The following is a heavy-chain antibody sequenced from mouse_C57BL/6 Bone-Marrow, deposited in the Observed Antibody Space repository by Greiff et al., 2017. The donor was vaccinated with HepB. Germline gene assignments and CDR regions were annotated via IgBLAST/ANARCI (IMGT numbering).Heavy chain of an antibody. Sequence: EVKLVESGGGLVQPKGSLKLSCAASGFSFNTYAMNWVRQAPGKGLEWVARIRSKSNNYATYYADSVKDRFTISRDDSESMLYLQMNNLKTEDTAMYYCVRGNYDYDNYAMDYWDQGTSVTVTS. CDR2: IRSKSNNYAT. CDR3: VRGNYDYDNYAMDY. CDR1: GFSFNTYA. D-gene: IGHD2-4*01. V-gene: IGHV10-1*01. J-gene: IGHJ4*01.